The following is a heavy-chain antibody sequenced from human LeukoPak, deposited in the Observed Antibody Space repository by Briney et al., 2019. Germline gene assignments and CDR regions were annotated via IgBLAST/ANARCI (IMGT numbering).Heavy chain of an antibody. CDR1: GFTFSSYA. J-gene: IGHJ4*02. Sequence: GGSLRLSCAASGFTFSSYAMSWVRQAPGKGLEWVSAISGSGGSTYYADSVKGRFTISRDNSKNTLYLQMDSLRAEDTAVYYCAKMSLDIVATIIPYIFDYWGQGTLVTVSS. CDR2: ISGSGGST. V-gene: IGHV3-23*01. D-gene: IGHD5-12*01. CDR3: AKMSLDIVATIIPYIFDY.